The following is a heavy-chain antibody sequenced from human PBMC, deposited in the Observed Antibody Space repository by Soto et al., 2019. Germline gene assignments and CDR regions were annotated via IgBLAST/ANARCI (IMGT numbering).Heavy chain of an antibody. D-gene: IGHD3-3*01. J-gene: IGHJ6*02. CDR3: ARVGQNYYGMDV. CDR1: GYTSTTYV. Sequence: ASVKVSCKASGYTSTTYVMHWVRQAPGQRLEWMGWLNAGNDNTEYSQKLQGRVTITRDTSASTVYMEVSSLSSEDTAVYYCARVGQNYYGMDVWCQ. V-gene: IGHV1-3*01. CDR2: LNAGNDNT.